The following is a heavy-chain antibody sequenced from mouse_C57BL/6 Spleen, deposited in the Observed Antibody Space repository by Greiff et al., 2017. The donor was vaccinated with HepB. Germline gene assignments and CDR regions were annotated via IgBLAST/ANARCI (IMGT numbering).Heavy chain of an antibody. CDR1: GYAFTNYL. CDR2: INPGSGGT. J-gene: IGHJ4*01. V-gene: IGHV1-54*01. CDR3: ARRLRAMDY. Sequence: VKLMESGAELVRPGTSVKVSCKASGYAFTNYLIEWVKQRPGQGLEWIGVINPGSGGTNYNEKFKGKATLTADKSSSTAYMQLSSLTSEDSAVYFCARRLRAMDYWGQGTSVTVSS.